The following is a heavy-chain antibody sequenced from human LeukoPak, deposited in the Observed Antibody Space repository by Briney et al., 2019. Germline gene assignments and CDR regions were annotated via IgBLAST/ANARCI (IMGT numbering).Heavy chain of an antibody. D-gene: IGHD6-19*01. Sequence: RASVKVSCKASGYTFTSYYMHWVRQAPGQGLEWMGIINPSGGTTSYAQKFQGRVTMTRDMSTSTVYMELSSLRSEDTAVYYCARALPQDTLVAAPIPAYWGQGTLVTVSS. V-gene: IGHV1-46*01. J-gene: IGHJ4*02. CDR3: ARALPQDTLVAAPIPAY. CDR2: INPSGGTT. CDR1: GYTFTSYY.